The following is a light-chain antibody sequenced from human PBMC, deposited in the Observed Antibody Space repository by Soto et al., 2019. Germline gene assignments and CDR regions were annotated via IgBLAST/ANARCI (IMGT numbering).Light chain of an antibody. J-gene: IGKJ1*01. Sequence: DIQMTQSPSSLSASVGDRVTITCRASQGIRNDLGWYQQKPGKAPKPLIFDASNLENGVPSRFSGSGSGTEFTLTITGLQPDDFATYYCQQYNTYWTFGQGTKVDI. CDR3: QQYNTYWT. V-gene: IGKV1-17*01. CDR1: QGIRND. CDR2: DAS.